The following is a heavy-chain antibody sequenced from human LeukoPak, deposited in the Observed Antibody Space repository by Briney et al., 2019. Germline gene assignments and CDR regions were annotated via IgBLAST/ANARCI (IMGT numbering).Heavy chain of an antibody. Sequence: GGSLRLSCAASGFRFSSYGMGWVRQAPGKGLEWVSAISGSGGSTFYTDSVKGRCTISRDNSKNTLYLQMNSLRDEDTAVYYCAKVPADRSEPLPPHAFDIWGQGTMVTVSS. J-gene: IGHJ3*02. V-gene: IGHV3-23*01. D-gene: IGHD2-2*01. CDR1: GFRFSSYG. CDR2: ISGSGGST. CDR3: AKVPADRSEPLPPHAFDI.